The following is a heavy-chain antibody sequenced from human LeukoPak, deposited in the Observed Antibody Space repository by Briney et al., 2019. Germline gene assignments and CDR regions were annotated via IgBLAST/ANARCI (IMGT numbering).Heavy chain of an antibody. Sequence: GGSLRLSCAASGFTFSSYGMHWVRQAPGKGLEWVAVISYDGSNKYYADSVKGRFTISRDNSKNTLYLQMNSLKTEDTAVFYCARGPTTVVAPGFDYWGQGTLVTVSS. J-gene: IGHJ4*02. CDR3: ARGPTTVVAPGFDY. CDR1: GFTFSSYG. D-gene: IGHD4-23*01. V-gene: IGHV3-30*03. CDR2: ISYDGSNK.